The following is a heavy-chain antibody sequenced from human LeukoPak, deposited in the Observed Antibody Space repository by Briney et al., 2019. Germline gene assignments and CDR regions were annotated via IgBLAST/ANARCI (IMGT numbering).Heavy chain of an antibody. Sequence: GGSLRLSCAASGFTFSSYSMNWVRQAPGKGLERVSYISSSSSTIYYADSVKGRFTISRDNAKNSLYLQMNSLRAEDTAVYYCARAGGVPITGSGYPNWFDPWGQGTLVTVSS. D-gene: IGHD3-22*01. CDR3: ARAGGVPITGSGYPNWFDP. V-gene: IGHV3-48*01. J-gene: IGHJ5*02. CDR1: GFTFSSYS. CDR2: ISSSSSTI.